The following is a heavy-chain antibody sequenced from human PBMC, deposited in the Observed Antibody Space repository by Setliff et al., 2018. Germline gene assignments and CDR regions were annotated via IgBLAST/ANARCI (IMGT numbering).Heavy chain of an antibody. CDR3: ARDGGEY. Sequence: PGGSLRLSCAASGFTFSTYEMNWVRQAPGKGLEWVSYISSDGRTVFYADSVKGRFTISRDNAKNSLYLQMNSLRAEDTAVYYCARDGGEYWGQGTLVTVSS. V-gene: IGHV3-48*03. CDR1: GFTFSTYE. J-gene: IGHJ4*02. D-gene: IGHD3-16*01. CDR2: ISSDGRTV.